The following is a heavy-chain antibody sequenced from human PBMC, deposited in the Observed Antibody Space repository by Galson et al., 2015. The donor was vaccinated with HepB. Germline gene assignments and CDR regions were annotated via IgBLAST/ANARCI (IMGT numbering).Heavy chain of an antibody. CDR1: RFTFSRYW. Sequence: SLRLSCAASRFTFSRYWMHWVRQAPGKGLVWVSRINSDGGTTSYADSVKGRFTISRDNAKNTLYLQMNSLRAEDTAVYYCARAISYGDYYYYAMDVWGQGTTVTVS. J-gene: IGHJ6*02. D-gene: IGHD4-17*01. CDR3: ARAISYGDYYYYAMDV. CDR2: INSDGGTT. V-gene: IGHV3-74*01.